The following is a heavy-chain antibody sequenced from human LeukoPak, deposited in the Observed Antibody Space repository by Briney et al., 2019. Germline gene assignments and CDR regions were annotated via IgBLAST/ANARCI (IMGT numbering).Heavy chain of an antibody. D-gene: IGHD3-22*01. J-gene: IGHJ3*02. CDR1: GGTFSSYA. CDR2: IIPIFGTA. CDR3: ARVKGTYYYDSSGYFNGAFDI. Sequence: ASVKVSCKASGGTFSSYAISWVRQAPGQGLEWMGGIIPIFGTANYAQKFQGRVTITADESTSTAYMELSSLRSEDTAVYYCARVKGTYYYDSSGYFNGAFDIWGQGTMVTVSS. V-gene: IGHV1-69*13.